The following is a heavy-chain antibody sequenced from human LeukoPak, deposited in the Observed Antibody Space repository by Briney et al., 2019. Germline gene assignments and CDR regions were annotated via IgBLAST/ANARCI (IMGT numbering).Heavy chain of an antibody. Sequence: TTGGSLRLPCAASGFSFSNAWMSWVRQAPGKGLEWVGRIKSKTDGGTTEYAAPVKGRLNISRDDSKSTLYLQMNSLKTEDTAVYYCATDSSSSSYYWGQGTLVTVSS. V-gene: IGHV3-15*01. CDR3: ATDSSSSSYY. CDR2: IKSKTDGGTT. J-gene: IGHJ4*02. D-gene: IGHD6-6*01. CDR1: GFSFSNAW.